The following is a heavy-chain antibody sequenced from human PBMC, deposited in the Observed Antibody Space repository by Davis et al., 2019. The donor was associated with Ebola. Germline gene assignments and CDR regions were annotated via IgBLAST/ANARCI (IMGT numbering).Heavy chain of an antibody. CDR3: ARELHGGEFNY. J-gene: IGHJ4*02. CDR1: GYTFTDYY. V-gene: IGHV1-2*02. CDR2: INPKIGGG. Sequence: ASVKVSCKASGYTFTDYYIHWVRQAPGQGLEWMGWINPKIGGGNYAPKFQGRVTMTTDTSISTAYMDLSSLRSDDTAVFYCARELHGGEFNYWGQGTLVTVSS. D-gene: IGHD3-16*01.